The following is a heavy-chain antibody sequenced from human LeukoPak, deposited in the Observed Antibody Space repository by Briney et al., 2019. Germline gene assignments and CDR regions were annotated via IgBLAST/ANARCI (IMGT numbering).Heavy chain of an antibody. CDR3: AREATGTTDSDAFDI. Sequence: ASVKVSCKASGYTFTGYYMHWVRQAPGQGLEWMGWINPNSGGTNYAQKFQGRVTMTRDTSISTAYMELSRLRSDDTAVYYYAREATGTTDSDAFDIWGQGTMVTVSS. CDR2: INPNSGGT. J-gene: IGHJ3*02. D-gene: IGHD1-1*01. V-gene: IGHV1-2*02. CDR1: GYTFTGYY.